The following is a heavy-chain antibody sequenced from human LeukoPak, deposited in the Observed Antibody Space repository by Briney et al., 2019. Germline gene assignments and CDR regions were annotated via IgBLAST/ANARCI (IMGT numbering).Heavy chain of an antibody. V-gene: IGHV3-21*01. D-gene: IGHD6-19*01. CDR1: GFTLSIYS. CDR2: ITTDIAYM. CDR3: ARDSSGWSGNY. J-gene: IGHJ4*02. Sequence: GGSLRLSCAASGFTLSIYSMSWVRQAPGKGLEWVSTITTDIAYMYYADSVKGRFSISRDNSKNSLYLQMNSLRAEDTAVYYCARDSSGWSGNYWGQGTLVSVSS.